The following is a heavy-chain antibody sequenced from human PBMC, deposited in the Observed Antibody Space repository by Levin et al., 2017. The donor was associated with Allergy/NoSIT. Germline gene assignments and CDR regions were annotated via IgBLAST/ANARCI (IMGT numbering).Heavy chain of an antibody. CDR1: GFTFSSYA. J-gene: IGHJ4*02. Sequence: GESLKISCAASGFTFSSYAMHWVRQAPGKGLEWVAVISYDGSNTYYADSVKGRFTISRDNSKNTLYLQMNSLRAEDTAVYYCAREGGVRVGEQCLGYWGQGTLVTVSS. D-gene: IGHD3-16*01. CDR2: ISYDGSNT. CDR3: AREGGVRVGEQCLGY. V-gene: IGHV3-30*04.